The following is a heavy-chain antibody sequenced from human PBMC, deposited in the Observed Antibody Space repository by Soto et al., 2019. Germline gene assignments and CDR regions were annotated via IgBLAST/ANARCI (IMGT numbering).Heavy chain of an antibody. CDR1: GFRFDGHA. V-gene: IGHV3-9*01. Sequence: EVQLVESGGGLVQPGRSLRLSCVASGFRFDGHAMHWVRQTPGKGLEWVSGLSWNSGVIDYADFVKGRFTISRDNAKTSLYLQMKSLKAETTPLYSWERMRDSEGSGHFDYWGQGTLATVSS. CDR2: LSWNSGVI. CDR3: ERMRDSEGSGHFDY. D-gene: IGHD1-26*01. J-gene: IGHJ4*02.